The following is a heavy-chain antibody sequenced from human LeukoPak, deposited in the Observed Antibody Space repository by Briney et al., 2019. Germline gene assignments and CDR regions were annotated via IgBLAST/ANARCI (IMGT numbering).Heavy chain of an antibody. D-gene: IGHD1-26*01. J-gene: IGHJ4*02. CDR2: ISGSGGST. CDR1: GFTFSSYA. CDR3: AKDRRSGSYYFDY. V-gene: IGHV3-23*01. Sequence: GVSLRLSCAASGFTFSSYALSWVRQAPGKGLEWVSAISGSGGSTYYADSVKGRFTISRDNSKNTLDLQMNSLRAEDTAVYYCAKDRRSGSYYFDYWGQGTLVTVSS.